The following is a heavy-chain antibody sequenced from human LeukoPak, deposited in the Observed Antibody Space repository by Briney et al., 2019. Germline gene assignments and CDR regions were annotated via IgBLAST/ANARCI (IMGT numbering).Heavy chain of an antibody. CDR2: IYPGDSDT. Sequence: GASLKISSKGSGYSFTSYWIGWVRPMPGKGLEWMGIIYPGDSDTRYSPSFQGQVTISADKSISTAYLQWSSLKASDTAMYYCARPAGGIPYYMDVWGKGTTVTASS. CDR1: GYSFTSYW. V-gene: IGHV5-51*01. CDR3: ARPAGGIPYYMDV. D-gene: IGHD6-13*01. J-gene: IGHJ6*03.